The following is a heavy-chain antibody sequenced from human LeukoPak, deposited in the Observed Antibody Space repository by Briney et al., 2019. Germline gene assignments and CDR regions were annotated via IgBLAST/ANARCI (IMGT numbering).Heavy chain of an antibody. J-gene: IGHJ6*03. CDR2: ISSSSSTI. CDR3: ARWEVATILYYYYYYMDV. CDR1: GFTFSSYS. D-gene: IGHD5-12*01. V-gene: IGHV3-48*01. Sequence: PGGSLRLSCAASGFTFSSYSMNWVRQAPGKGLEWVSYISSSSSTIYYADSVKGRFTISRDNAKNSLYLQMNSLRAEDTAVYYCARWEVATILYYYYYYMDVWGKGTTVTVSS.